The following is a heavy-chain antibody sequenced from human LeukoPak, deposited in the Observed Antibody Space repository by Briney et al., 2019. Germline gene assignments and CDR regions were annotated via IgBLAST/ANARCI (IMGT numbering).Heavy chain of an antibody. V-gene: IGHV3-30-3*01. CDR3: AKDAAPGGSYGVYYFDY. CDR2: ISYDENNN. CDR1: GFTFSSYD. Sequence: GGSLRLSCAASGFTFSSYDMHWVRQAPGKGLEWVAVISYDENNNYYADSVKGRFTISRDNSKNTLYLQMNSLRAEDTAVYYCAKDAAPGGSYGVYYFDYWGQGTLVTVSS. D-gene: IGHD3-16*01. J-gene: IGHJ4*02.